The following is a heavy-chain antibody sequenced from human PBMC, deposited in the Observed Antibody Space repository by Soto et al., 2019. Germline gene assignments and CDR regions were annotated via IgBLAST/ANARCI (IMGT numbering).Heavy chain of an antibody. CDR1: GFTFSNDA. D-gene: IGHD2-15*01. V-gene: IGHV3-23*01. J-gene: IGHJ4*02. Sequence: GSLRLSCAASGFTFSNDAMHWVRQAPGKGLEWVSAISGSGGSTYYADSVKGRFTISRDNSKNTLYLQMNSLRAEDTAVYYCAKDLDIVVVVAAGSFDYWGQGTLVTVSS. CDR2: ISGSGGST. CDR3: AKDLDIVVVVAAGSFDY.